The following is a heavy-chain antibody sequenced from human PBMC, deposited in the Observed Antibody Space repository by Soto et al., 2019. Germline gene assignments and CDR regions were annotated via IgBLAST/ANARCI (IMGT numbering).Heavy chain of an antibody. CDR1: GYNFANYW. V-gene: IGHV5-51*01. CDR2: IFPGDSDT. J-gene: IGHJ3*02. Sequence: GESLKVSCKGSGYNFANYWIGWVRQMPGKGLEWMGMIFPGDSDTKNSPSLQGQITMSVDKSDSSAYLQWRSLKASDTAMYYCAAGYTTGPDAFDIWGQGTMVTVSS. CDR3: AAGYTTGPDAFDI. D-gene: IGHD6-13*01.